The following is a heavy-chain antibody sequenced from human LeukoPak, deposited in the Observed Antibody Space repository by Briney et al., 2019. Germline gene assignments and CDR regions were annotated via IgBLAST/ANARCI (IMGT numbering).Heavy chain of an antibody. CDR1: RYTFTGYY. D-gene: IGHD1-26*01. J-gene: IGHJ4*02. Sequence: ASVKVSCKASRYTFTGYYMHWVRQAPGQGLEWMGWINPNSGGTNYAQKFQGRVTMTRDTSISTAYMELRSLRSDDTAVYYCARDRGSGSYYGDMGYWGQGTLVTVSS. CDR3: ARDRGSGSYYGDMGY. CDR2: INPNSGGT. V-gene: IGHV1-2*02.